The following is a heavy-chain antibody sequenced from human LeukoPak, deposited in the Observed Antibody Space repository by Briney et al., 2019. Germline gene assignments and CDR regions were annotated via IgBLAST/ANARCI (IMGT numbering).Heavy chain of an antibody. CDR2: INHSGST. Sequence: SETLSLTCAVYGGSFNGHYWSWLRQPPRKGLELNGEINHSGSTNYNPSLTSRVTISIDTSKNQFSLKLTSVTAADTALYYCASQIWRGSITAGVTDYWGQGTLVTVSS. J-gene: IGHJ4*02. CDR3: ASQIWRGSITAGVTDY. V-gene: IGHV4-34*01. D-gene: IGHD3-3*01. CDR1: GGSFNGHY.